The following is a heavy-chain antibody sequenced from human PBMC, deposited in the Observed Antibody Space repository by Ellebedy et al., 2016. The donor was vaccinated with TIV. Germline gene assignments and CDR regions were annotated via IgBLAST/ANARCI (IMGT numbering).Heavy chain of an antibody. CDR1: GFTFSSYG. Sequence: GGSLRLXXAASGFTFSSYGMHWVRQAPGKGLEWVAVIRYDGSNKYYADSVKGRFTISRDNSKNTLYLQMNSLRAEDTAVYYCLTHQFDYWGQGTLVTVSS. D-gene: IGHD1-14*01. CDR2: IRYDGSNK. J-gene: IGHJ4*02. V-gene: IGHV3-30*02. CDR3: LTHQFDY.